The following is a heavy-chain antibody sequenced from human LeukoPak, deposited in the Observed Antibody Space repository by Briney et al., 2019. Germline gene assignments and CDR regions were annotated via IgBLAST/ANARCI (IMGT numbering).Heavy chain of an antibody. CDR3: ARDYSGYFDY. Sequence: SGGSLRLSCAASGFTFSDHYMDWVRQAPGKGLEWVGRTRNKANSYTTEYAASVKGRFTISRDDSKNSLYPQMNSLKTEDTAVYYCARDYSGYFDYWGQGTLVTVSS. J-gene: IGHJ4*02. D-gene: IGHD1-26*01. V-gene: IGHV3-72*01. CDR2: TRNKANSYTT. CDR1: GFTFSDHY.